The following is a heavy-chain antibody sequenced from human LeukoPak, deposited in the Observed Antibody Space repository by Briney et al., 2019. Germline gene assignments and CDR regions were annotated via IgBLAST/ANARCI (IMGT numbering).Heavy chain of an antibody. V-gene: IGHV4-4*07. J-gene: IGHJ4*02. CDR3: ARQSKSSFITMIVVPSGD. CDR2: IYTSGST. D-gene: IGHD3-22*01. Sequence: SETLSLTCTVSGGSISSYYWSWIRQPAGKGLEWIGRIYTSGSTNYNPSLKSRVTMSVDTSKNQFSLKLSSVTAADTAVYYCARQSKSSFITMIVVPSGDWGQGTLVTVSS. CDR1: GGSISSYY.